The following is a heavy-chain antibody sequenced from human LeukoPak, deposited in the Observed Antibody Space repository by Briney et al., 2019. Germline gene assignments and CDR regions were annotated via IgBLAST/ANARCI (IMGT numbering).Heavy chain of an antibody. CDR3: GRGKFGELLLDY. D-gene: IGHD3-10*01. CDR2: INTYNGDT. V-gene: IGHV1-18*01. J-gene: IGHJ4*02. CDR1: GGTFSSYA. Sequence: ASVKVSCKASGGTFSSYAISWVRQAPGQGLEWMGWINTYNGDTKIAQKLQDRVTMTTDTSTSTAYMELRSLRSDDTAVYYCGRGKFGELLLDYWGQGTLVTVSS.